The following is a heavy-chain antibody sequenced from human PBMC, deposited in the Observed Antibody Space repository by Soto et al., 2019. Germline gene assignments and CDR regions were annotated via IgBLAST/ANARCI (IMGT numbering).Heavy chain of an antibody. CDR2: MYYRGST. D-gene: IGHD6-6*01. Sequence: SETLSLTCTVSGGSISSSSYFWGWIRQPPGKGPEWIGSMYYRGSTYYNPSLKSRVTISLDTSKNQFSLKLSSVTAADTAVYFCARPNGEYRGSSFYYYGMDVWGQGTTVTVSS. V-gene: IGHV4-39*01. CDR3: ARPNGEYRGSSFYYYGMDV. CDR1: GGSISSSSYF. J-gene: IGHJ6*02.